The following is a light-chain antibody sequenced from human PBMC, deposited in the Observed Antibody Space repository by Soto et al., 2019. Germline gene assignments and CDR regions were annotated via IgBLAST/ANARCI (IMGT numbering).Light chain of an antibody. V-gene: IGKV3-20*01. CDR1: QSVSDNH. J-gene: IGKJ3*01. CDR2: GAS. Sequence: EIVLTQSPGTLSLSPGERATLSCRASQSVSDNHLAWYHQKPGQPPRLLIYGASNRATGIPDRFSGHGSGTDLTLTISTLEPEDFATYYCHHYDRSPIFTFGPGTKVDI. CDR3: HHYDRSPIFT.